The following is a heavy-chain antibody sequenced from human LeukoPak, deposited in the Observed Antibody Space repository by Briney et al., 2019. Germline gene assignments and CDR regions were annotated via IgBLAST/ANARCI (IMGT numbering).Heavy chain of an antibody. D-gene: IGHD4-17*01. CDR3: ARSSVTTSHYYYGMDV. V-gene: IGHV1-3*01. J-gene: IGHJ6*02. CDR1: GYTFTDYA. CDR2: IIVGNGNT. Sequence: ASVKVSCKASGYTFTDYAIHWVRQAPGQRLVCMGWIIVGNGNTKYSQRFRGRVTVTRDTSASTAYMELSSLKSEDTAVYYCARSSVTTSHYYYGMDVWGQGTTVTVSS.